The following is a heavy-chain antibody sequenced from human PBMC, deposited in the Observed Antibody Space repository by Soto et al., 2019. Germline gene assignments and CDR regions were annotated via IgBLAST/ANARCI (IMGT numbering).Heavy chain of an antibody. CDR1: GFSLTTSGMR. J-gene: IGHJ3*02. D-gene: IGHD6-25*01. V-gene: IGHV2-70*04. CDR2: IDWDDYK. CDR3: ARNTGRDAATFAFDI. Sequence: SGPTLVNATQTLTLTCTFSGFSLTTSGMRVNWVRQPPGKALEWLARIDWDDYKLYSTSLRTRLTISKDTSKNQVVLRMTNMNPVDTATYYCARNTGRDAATFAFDIWGE.